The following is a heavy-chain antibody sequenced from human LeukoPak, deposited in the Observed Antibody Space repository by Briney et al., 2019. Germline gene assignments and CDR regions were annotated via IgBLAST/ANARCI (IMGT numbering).Heavy chain of an antibody. CDR1: GFTFSSYS. J-gene: IGHJ4*02. V-gene: IGHV3-21*01. CDR2: ISTTSGNI. CDR3: ARRAPSHDFDD. Sequence: GGSLRLSCAASGFTFSSYSMTLVRHAPGKGLDCVAAISTTSGNIYYADSVKGRFTIARDNAKNSLYLQMNSLRVEDTALYYCARRAPSHDFDDWGQGTLVTVSS.